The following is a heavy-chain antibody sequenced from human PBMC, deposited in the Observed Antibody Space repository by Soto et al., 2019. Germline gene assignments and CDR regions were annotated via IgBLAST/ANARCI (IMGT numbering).Heavy chain of an antibody. D-gene: IGHD2-2*01. J-gene: IGHJ4*02. CDR2: IYYTGNT. Sequence: SETLSLTCTVSGGSVSSESYYWGWIRQPPGKGLEWIGTIYYTGNTYHNPSLKSRVTISVDTSKNQFSLKLSSVTAADAAVYYCARHLRGLYYFAYWGQGTLVTVSS. CDR3: ARHLRGLYYFAY. V-gene: IGHV4-39*01. CDR1: GGSVSSESYY.